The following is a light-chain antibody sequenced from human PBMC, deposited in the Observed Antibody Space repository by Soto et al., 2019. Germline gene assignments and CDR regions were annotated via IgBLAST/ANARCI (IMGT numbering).Light chain of an antibody. V-gene: IGLV1-44*01. CDR3: ASWDDTLNAWV. J-gene: IGLJ3*02. CDR1: SSNIGSNS. Sequence: QAVLTQPPSASGTPGQRVTISCSGSSSNIGSNSANWYQQFPGSAPKLLIYNYAQRPSGAPDRFSGSKSGTSASLAISGLQADDEAVYYCASWDDTLNAWVFGGGTKLTVL. CDR2: NYA.